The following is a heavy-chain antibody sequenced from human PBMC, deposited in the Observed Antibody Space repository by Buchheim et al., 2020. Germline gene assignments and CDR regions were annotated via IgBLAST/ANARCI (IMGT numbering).Heavy chain of an antibody. V-gene: IGHV3-33*01. D-gene: IGHD4-11*01. CDR3: VTGGGAYSFHY. CDR2: VWHGGDVK. Sequence: QVQLVESGGGVVQPGGSLRLSCAASGFTFKTYGMHWVRQAPGKGLEWVAVVWHGGDVKDYAGFVEGRFTVSRDNYKDTLYLQMNSLRVEDSALYYCVTGGGAYSFHYWGQGTL. J-gene: IGHJ4*02. CDR1: GFTFKTYG.